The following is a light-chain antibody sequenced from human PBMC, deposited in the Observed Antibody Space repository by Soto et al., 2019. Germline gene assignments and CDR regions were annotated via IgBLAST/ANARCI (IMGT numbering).Light chain of an antibody. Sequence: SALTQPASVSGSPGQSITISCTGTSSVVGGYNYVSWYQQHPGKAPKLMIYEVSNRPSGVSNRFSGSKSGNTASLTISGLQAEDEADYYFSSYTSSSTLVFGTGTKVTVL. J-gene: IGLJ1*01. V-gene: IGLV2-14*01. CDR3: SSYTSSSTLV. CDR2: EVS. CDR1: SSVVGGYNY.